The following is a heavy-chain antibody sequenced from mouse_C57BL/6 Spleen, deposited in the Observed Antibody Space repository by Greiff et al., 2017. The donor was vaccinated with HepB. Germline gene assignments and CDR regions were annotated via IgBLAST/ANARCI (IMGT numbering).Heavy chain of an antibody. CDR2: IDPANGNT. CDR3: ARGELLEEVDY. D-gene: IGHD3-3*01. CDR1: GFNIKNTY. J-gene: IGHJ2*01. V-gene: IGHV14-3*01. Sequence: EVKLEESVAELVRPGASVKLSCTASGFNIKNTYMHWVKQRPEQGLEWIGRIDPANGNTKYAPKFQGKATITADTSSNTAYLQLSSLTSEDSAVYYCARGELLEEVDYWGQGTTLTVSS.